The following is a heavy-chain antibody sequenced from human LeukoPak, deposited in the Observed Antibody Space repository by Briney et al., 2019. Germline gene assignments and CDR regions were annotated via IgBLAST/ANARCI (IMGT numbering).Heavy chain of an antibody. D-gene: IGHD4-17*01. J-gene: IGHJ4*02. Sequence: GGSLRLSCAASGFTFSSYSMNWVRQAPGKGLEWVSSISISSSYIYYADSVKGRFTISRDNAKNSLYLQMNSLRAEDTAVYYCARTLDYGDSGFDYWGQGTLVTVSS. V-gene: IGHV3-21*04. CDR1: GFTFSSYS. CDR3: ARTLDYGDSGFDY. CDR2: ISISSSYI.